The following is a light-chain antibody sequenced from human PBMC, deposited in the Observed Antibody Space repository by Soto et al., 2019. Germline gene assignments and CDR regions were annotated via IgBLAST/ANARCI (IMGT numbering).Light chain of an antibody. V-gene: IGKV3-15*01. J-gene: IGKJ1*01. CDR2: GES. Sequence: EILMTQSPATLSVSPGERATLSCRASQSINSNLAWYQQKPGQAPRLLIYGESTRAPGVPARFSGSGSGTEFTLTISSLQSEDFAVYYCQQYNKWPLTFGQGTKVEIK. CDR1: QSINSN. CDR3: QQYNKWPLT.